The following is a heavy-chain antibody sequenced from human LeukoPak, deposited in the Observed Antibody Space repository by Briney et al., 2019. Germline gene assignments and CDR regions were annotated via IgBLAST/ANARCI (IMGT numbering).Heavy chain of an antibody. D-gene: IGHD3-16*01. V-gene: IGHV3-21*01. J-gene: IGHJ4*02. CDR1: GFTFSTYT. CDR3: ARFSRTTGDIFDY. Sequence: GGSLRLSCAASGFTFSTYTMNWVRQAPGKGLEWVSSISSSSSYIYYADSVKGRFTISRDNAKSSLYLQMNSLRAEDTAVYYCARFSRTTGDIFDYWGQGTLVTVSS. CDR2: ISSSSSYI.